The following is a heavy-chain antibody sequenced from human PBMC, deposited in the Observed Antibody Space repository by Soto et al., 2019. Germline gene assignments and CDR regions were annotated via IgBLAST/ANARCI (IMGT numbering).Heavy chain of an antibody. CDR3: ARDTHCSSTSCYFRSVDY. D-gene: IGHD2-2*01. J-gene: IGHJ4*02. CDR2: ISSSSSYI. CDR1: GFTFSSYS. Sequence: GGSLRLSCAASGFTFSSYSMNWVRQAPGKGLEWVSSISSSSSYIYYADSVKGRFTISRDNAKNSLYLQMNSLRAEDTAVYYCARDTHCSSTSCYFRSVDYWGQGTLVTVSS. V-gene: IGHV3-21*01.